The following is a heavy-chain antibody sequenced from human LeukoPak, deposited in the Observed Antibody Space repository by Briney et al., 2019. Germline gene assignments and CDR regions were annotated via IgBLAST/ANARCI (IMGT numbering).Heavy chain of an antibody. V-gene: IGHV1-69*13. CDR3: ARDRTVVANYYYMDV. CDR1: GGTFSSYA. Sequence: SVKVSCKASGGTFSSYAISWVRQAPGQGLEWMGGIIPIFGTANYAQKFQGRVTITADESTSTAYMELSSLRSEDTAVYYCARDRTVVANYYYMDVWGKGTTDTVSS. J-gene: IGHJ6*03. D-gene: IGHD4-23*01. CDR2: IIPIFGTA.